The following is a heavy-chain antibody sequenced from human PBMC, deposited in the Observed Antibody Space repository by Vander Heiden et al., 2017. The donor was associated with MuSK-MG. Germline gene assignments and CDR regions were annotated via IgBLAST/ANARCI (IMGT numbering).Heavy chain of an antibody. CDR1: EYRFPTYW. CDR3: ARHGKRRDGYSPDY. V-gene: IGHV5-51*01. CDR2: IYPGDSDT. D-gene: IGHD5-18*01. J-gene: IGHJ4*02. Sequence: EVQLVQSGAEVKKPGESLKISCTGSEYRFPTYWIGWVRQMPGKGLEWMGIIYPGDSDTRYSPSFQGQVTFSVDKSISTAYLQWSSLKASDTAMYYCARHGKRRDGYSPDYWGQGTLVTVSS.